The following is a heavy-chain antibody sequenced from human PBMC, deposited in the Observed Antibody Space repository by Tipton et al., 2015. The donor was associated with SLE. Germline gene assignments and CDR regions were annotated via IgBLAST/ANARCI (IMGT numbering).Heavy chain of an antibody. D-gene: IGHD6-6*01. CDR1: GGSISSIIYY. CDR2: LFYSGDT. J-gene: IGHJ4*02. CDR3: ARGRTTSSFDS. V-gene: IGHV4-39*07. Sequence: TLSLTCTVSGGSISSIIYYWSLVRQPPGKGLEWIGDLFYSGDTYYNPSLEGRATLFLDTSNNQFSLKLTSVTAADTAPYYCARGRTTSSFDSWGQGTLVTVSS.